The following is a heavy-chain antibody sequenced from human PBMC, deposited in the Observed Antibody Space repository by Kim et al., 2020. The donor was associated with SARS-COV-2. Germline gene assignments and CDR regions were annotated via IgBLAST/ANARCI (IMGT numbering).Heavy chain of an antibody. CDR1: GFIFSSYG. CDR2: IWYDGSNK. CDR3: ARDRIAAAGKEYFQH. V-gene: IGHV3-33*01. Sequence: GGSLRLSCAASGFIFSSYGMHWVRQAPGKGLEWVAVIWYDGSNKNYADSVKGRFTISRDNSKNTLYLQMNSLRAEDTAVYYCARDRIAAAGKEYFQHWGQGTLVTVSS. J-gene: IGHJ1*01. D-gene: IGHD6-13*01.